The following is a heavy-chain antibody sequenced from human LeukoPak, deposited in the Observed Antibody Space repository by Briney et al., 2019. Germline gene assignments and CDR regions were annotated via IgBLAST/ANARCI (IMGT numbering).Heavy chain of an antibody. CDR2: IRWNGGSI. V-gene: IGHV3-9*01. J-gene: IGHJ6*02. D-gene: IGHD2-8*01. CDR1: GFTFDDYA. CDR3: AKDLTNYYYYGMDV. Sequence: GRSLRLSCAASGFTFDDYAMHWVRQAPGKGLEWVSGIRWNGGSIGYADSVKGRFTISRDNAKNSLYLQMNSLRAEDTALYYCAKDLTNYYYYGMDVWGQGTTVTVSS.